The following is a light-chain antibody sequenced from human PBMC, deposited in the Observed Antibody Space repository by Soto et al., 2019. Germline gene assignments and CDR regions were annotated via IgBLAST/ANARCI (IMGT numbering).Light chain of an antibody. J-gene: IGLJ2*01. CDR2: DVS. V-gene: IGLV2-14*01. Sequence: QSALTQPASVSGSPGQSITISCTGTSSDVGGYNHVSWYQQHPGKVPKLMIYDVSNRPSGVSNRFAGSKTGNTASLTISGLQAEDEADYYCRSYTSSITLVFGGGTKLTVL. CDR1: SSDVGGYNH. CDR3: RSYTSSITLV.